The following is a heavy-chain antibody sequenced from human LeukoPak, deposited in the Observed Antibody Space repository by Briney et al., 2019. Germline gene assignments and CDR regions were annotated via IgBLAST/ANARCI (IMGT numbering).Heavy chain of an antibody. CDR1: GGSISSYF. CDR2: INYSGST. V-gene: IGHV4-59*01. CDR3: ARSGWLQFDYFDD. Sequence: SETLSLTCTISGGSISSYFWNWIRQSSGKGLEWIGYINYSGSTNYNPSLNSRFMISVDTSKNQFSLKLRSVTAADTAVYYCARSGWLQFDYFDDWGQGTLVTVSS. J-gene: IGHJ4*02. D-gene: IGHD5-24*01.